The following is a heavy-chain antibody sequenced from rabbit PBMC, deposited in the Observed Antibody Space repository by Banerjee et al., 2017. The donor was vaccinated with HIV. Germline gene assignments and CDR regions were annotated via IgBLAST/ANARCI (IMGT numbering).Heavy chain of an antibody. CDR3: ARDLAGAIGWNFNL. CDR2: IYTGSGST. J-gene: IGHJ4*01. D-gene: IGHD4-1*01. CDR1: GFSFSNNYV. Sequence: QEQLEESGGGLVKPEGSLTLTCKASGFSFSNNYVMCWVRQAPGKGLEWIGCIYTGSGSTYYASWAKGRFTISKTSSTTVTLQMTSLTAADTATYFCARDLAGAIGWNFNLWGPGPSSPS. V-gene: IGHV1S45*01.